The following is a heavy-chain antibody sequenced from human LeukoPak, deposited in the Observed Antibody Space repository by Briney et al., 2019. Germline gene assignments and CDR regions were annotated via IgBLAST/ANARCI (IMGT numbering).Heavy chain of an antibody. D-gene: IGHD3-16*02. J-gene: IGHJ5*02. V-gene: IGHV4-4*07. CDR3: ARDLMITFGGVITNWFDP. CDR2: IYTSGST. Sequence: SETLYLTCTVSGGSISSYYWSWIQQPAGKGLEWIGRIYTSGSTNYNPSLKSRVTMSVDTSKNQFSLKLSSVTAADTAVYYCARDLMITFGGVITNWFDPWGQGTLVTVSS. CDR1: GGSISSYY.